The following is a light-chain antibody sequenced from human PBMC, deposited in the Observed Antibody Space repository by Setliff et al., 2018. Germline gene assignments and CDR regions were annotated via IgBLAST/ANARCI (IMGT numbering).Light chain of an antibody. Sequence: QSALTQPASVSGSPGQSITISCSGTSNDVGAYDLVSWYQQHPGKVPKLIIFDVSNRPSGVSHRFSGSKSGSTASLTISGLQADDEADYYCCAYTASTTYVVVNGTKVTVL. V-gene: IGLV2-14*03. CDR1: SNDVGAYDL. CDR3: CAYTASTTYV. J-gene: IGLJ1*01. CDR2: DVS.